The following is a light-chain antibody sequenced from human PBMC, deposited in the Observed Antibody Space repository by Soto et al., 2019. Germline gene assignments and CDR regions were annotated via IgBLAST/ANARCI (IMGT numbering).Light chain of an antibody. CDR1: SSDVGGYNY. CDR2: DVS. CDR3: SSYTSTNSWV. Sequence: QSASVSGSPGQSITISCTGTSSDVGGYNYVSWYQQHPGKAPKLIIYDVSNRPSGVSTRFSGSKSGNTASLTISGLQAEDEADYSCSSYTSTNSWVFGGGTKLTVL. V-gene: IGLV2-14*01. J-gene: IGLJ3*02.